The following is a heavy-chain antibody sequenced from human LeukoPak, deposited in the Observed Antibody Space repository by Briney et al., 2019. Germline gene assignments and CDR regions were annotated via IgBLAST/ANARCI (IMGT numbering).Heavy chain of an antibody. CDR3: AKSPRRYCSGGSCYSDFDY. J-gene: IGHJ4*02. CDR1: GFXFNTYA. CDR2: ISASGGNT. Sequence: GGSLRLSCAASGFXFNTYAMTWVRQAPGKGQEWVSAISASGGNTYFADSLKGRFTISRDNSKNTLYLQMNSLRDEDTAVYYCAKSPRRYCSGGSCYSDFDYWGQGTLVTVSS. D-gene: IGHD2-15*01. V-gene: IGHV3-23*01.